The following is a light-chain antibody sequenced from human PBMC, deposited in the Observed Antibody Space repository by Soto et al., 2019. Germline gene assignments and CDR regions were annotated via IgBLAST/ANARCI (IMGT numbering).Light chain of an antibody. CDR3: CSYAGSSTFYV. V-gene: IGLV2-23*02. Sequence: QSVLNQPASVSGTPGQSITISCTGTSSDVGSYNLVSWYQQHPGKAPKLMIYEVSKRPSGVSTRFSGSKSGNTASLTISGLQAEDEADYYCCSYAGSSTFYVFGTGTKITVL. CDR1: SSDVGSYNL. J-gene: IGLJ1*01. CDR2: EVS.